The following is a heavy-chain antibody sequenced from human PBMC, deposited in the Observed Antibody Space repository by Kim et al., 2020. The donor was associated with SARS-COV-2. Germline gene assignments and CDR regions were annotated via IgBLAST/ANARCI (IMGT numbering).Heavy chain of an antibody. Sequence: GGSLRLSCAASGFTFSSYSMNWVRQAPGKGLEWVSYISSSSSTIYYADSVKGRFTISRDNAKNSLYLQMNSLRDEDTAVYYCARALHRRWLQLSGYYYGMDVWGQGTTVTVSS. CDR3: ARALHRRWLQLSGYYYGMDV. CDR1: GFTFSSYS. J-gene: IGHJ6*02. D-gene: IGHD5-12*01. V-gene: IGHV3-48*02. CDR2: ISSSSSTI.